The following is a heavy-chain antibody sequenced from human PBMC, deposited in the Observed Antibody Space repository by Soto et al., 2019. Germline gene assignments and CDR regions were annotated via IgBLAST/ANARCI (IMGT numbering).Heavy chain of an antibody. CDR2: ISAYNGNT. V-gene: IGHV1-18*01. CDR1: GYTFTSYG. J-gene: IGHJ1*01. Sequence: ASVKVSCKSSGYTFTSYGISWVRQAPGQGLEWMGWISAYNGNTNYAQKLQGRVTMTTDTSTSTAYMELRSLRSDDTAVYYCARHTTDYYDSSGYSDESAEYFQHWGQGTLVTVSS. D-gene: IGHD3-22*01. CDR3: ARHTTDYYDSSGYSDESAEYFQH.